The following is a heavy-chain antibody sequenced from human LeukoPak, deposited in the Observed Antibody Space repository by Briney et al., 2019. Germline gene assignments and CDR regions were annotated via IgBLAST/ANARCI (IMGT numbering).Heavy chain of an antibody. V-gene: IGHV1-2*02. CDR2: INPNSGGT. Sequence: ASVKVSCKASGYTFTGYYIHWVRQAPGQALEWMGWINPNSGGTNYAQKFQGRVTMTRDTSISTVYMELSRLRSDDTAVYYCARDRLRLGYERTNWFDPWGQGTLVTVSS. D-gene: IGHD2-15*01. CDR1: GYTFTGYY. CDR3: ARDRLRLGYERTNWFDP. J-gene: IGHJ5*02.